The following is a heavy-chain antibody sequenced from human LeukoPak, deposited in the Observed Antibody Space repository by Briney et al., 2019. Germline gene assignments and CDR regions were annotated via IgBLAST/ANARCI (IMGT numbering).Heavy chain of an antibody. CDR1: GGSFSGYY. D-gene: IGHD3-22*01. CDR2: INHSGST. Sequence: SETLSLTCAVYGGSFSGYYWSWIRQPPGKGLEWIGEINHSGSTNYNPSLKSRVTISVDTSKNQFSLKLSSVTAAGTAVYYCARGLDQYDSSGYSYWGQGTLVTVSS. CDR3: ARGLDQYDSSGYSY. V-gene: IGHV4-34*01. J-gene: IGHJ4*02.